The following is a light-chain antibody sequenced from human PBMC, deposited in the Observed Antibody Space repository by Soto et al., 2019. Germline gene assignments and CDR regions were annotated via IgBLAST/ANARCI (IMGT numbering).Light chain of an antibody. V-gene: IGKV3-20*01. Sequence: VMTHAPATLSVSPVEIATVCFRASQTINNNVAWYQLKDGQAPRLLIYGASNRATGIPDRFSGSGSGTDFTLTISRLEPEDFAVYYCQQYGSSGTFGQGTKVDI. CDR1: QTINNN. CDR3: QQYGSSGT. J-gene: IGKJ1*01. CDR2: GAS.